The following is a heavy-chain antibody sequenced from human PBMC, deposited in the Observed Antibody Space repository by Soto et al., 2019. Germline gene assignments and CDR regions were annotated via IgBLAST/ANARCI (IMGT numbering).Heavy chain of an antibody. Sequence: SETLSLTCTVSGGSISSGGYYWSWIRQHPGKGLEWIGYIYYSGSTYYNPSLKSRVTISVDTSKNQFSLKLSSVTAADTAVYYCARVSSGWYVWFDPWGQGTLVTVS. J-gene: IGHJ5*02. D-gene: IGHD6-19*01. CDR1: GGSISSGGYY. CDR3: ARVSSGWYVWFDP. V-gene: IGHV4-31*03. CDR2: IYYSGST.